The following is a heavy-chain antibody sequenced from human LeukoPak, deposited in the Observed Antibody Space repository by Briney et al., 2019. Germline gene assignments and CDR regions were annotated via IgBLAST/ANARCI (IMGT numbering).Heavy chain of an antibody. CDR1: GYTFTGYY. D-gene: IGHD3-3*01. J-gene: IGHJ6*03. CDR3: ARDHSNDFWSGSGPLYYMDV. V-gene: IGHV1-2*02. CDR2: INPNSGGT. Sequence: ASVKVSCKDSGYTFTGYYMHWVRHAPGQRREWMGWINPNSGGTNYAQKFQGRVTMTRDTSISTAYMELSRLRSDDTAVYYCARDHSNDFWSGSGPLYYMDVWGKGTTVTVSS.